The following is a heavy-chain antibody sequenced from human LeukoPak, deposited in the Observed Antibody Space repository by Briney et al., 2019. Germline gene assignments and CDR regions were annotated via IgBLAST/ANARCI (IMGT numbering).Heavy chain of an antibody. D-gene: IGHD3-9*01. Sequence: GGSLRLSCVASGFTFSDYYMSWIRQAPGKGLEWVSYISSSSSYTNYADSVKGRFTISRDNAKNSLYLQMNSLRAEDTAVYYCARDRYDILTGYQGSNWFDPWGQGTLVTVSS. CDR3: ARDRYDILTGYQGSNWFDP. J-gene: IGHJ5*02. CDR1: GFTFSDYY. V-gene: IGHV3-11*06. CDR2: ISSSSSYT.